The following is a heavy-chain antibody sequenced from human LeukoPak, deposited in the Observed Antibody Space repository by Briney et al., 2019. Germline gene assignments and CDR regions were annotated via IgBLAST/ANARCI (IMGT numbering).Heavy chain of an antibody. CDR3: ARVGSGYCSSTSCYIDNWFDP. CDR2: IYHSGST. D-gene: IGHD2-2*02. J-gene: IGHJ5*02. CDR1: GGSISSGGYS. V-gene: IGHV4-30-2*05. Sequence: PSETLSLTCAVSGGSISSGGYSWSWIRQPPGKGLEWIGYIYHSGSTYYNPSLKSRVTISVDTSKNQFSLKLSSVTAADTAVYYCARVGSGYCSSTSCYIDNWFDPWGQGTLVTVSS.